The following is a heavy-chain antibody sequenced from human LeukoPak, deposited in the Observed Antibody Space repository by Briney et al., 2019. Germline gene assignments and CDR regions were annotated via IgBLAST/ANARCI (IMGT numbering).Heavy chain of an antibody. V-gene: IGHV4-39*01. D-gene: IGHD2-2*01. J-gene: IGHJ6*03. CDR1: GGSISSSSYY. Sequence: SETLSLTCTVSGGSISSSSYYWGWIRQPPGKGLEWIGYIYYSGSTYYNPSLKSRVTISVDTSKNQFSLKLSSVTAADTAVYYCARHRSYCGSTSCYGYYYYMDVWGKGTAVTVSS. CDR3: ARHRSYCGSTSCYGYYYYMDV. CDR2: IYYSGST.